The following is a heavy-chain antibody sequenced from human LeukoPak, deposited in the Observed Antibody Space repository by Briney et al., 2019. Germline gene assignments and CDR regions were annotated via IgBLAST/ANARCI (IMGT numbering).Heavy chain of an antibody. CDR1: GYIFRDYY. J-gene: IGHJ1*01. Sequence: ASVKVSGKASGYIFRDYYIHWVRQAPGQGLEWMGGINPDSGGTKDAQKFQGRITLTRDTSISTAYMELSRLTSDDRAVYYCARDMGGWPQYFQHWGQGTLVTVSS. CDR3: ARDMGGWPQYFQH. V-gene: IGHV1-2*02. CDR2: INPDSGGT. D-gene: IGHD6-19*01.